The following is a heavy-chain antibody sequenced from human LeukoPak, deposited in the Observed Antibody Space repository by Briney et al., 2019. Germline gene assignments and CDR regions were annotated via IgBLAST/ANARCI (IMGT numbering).Heavy chain of an antibody. J-gene: IGHJ4*02. Sequence: GESLKISCKGSGYSFTSYWIGWVRQMPGKGLEWMGIIYPGDSDTRYSPSFQGQVTISADKSISTAYLQWSSLKASDTAMYYCARGRGYCSGGSCYYFDYWGQGTLVAVSS. CDR3: ARGRGYCSGGSCYYFDY. V-gene: IGHV5-51*01. D-gene: IGHD2-15*01. CDR1: GYSFTSYW. CDR2: IYPGDSDT.